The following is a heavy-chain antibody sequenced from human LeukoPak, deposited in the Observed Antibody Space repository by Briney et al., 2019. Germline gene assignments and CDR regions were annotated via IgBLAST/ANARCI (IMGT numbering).Heavy chain of an antibody. J-gene: IGHJ5*02. CDR1: GFTFDDYA. CDR3: AKVSYSSSWYASDWFDP. CDR2: ISWNSGSI. V-gene: IGHV3-9*01. Sequence: GGSLRLSCAASGFTFDDYATHWVRQAPGKGLEWVSGISWNSGSIGYADSVKGRFTISRDNAKNSLYLQMNSLRAEDTALYYCAKVSYSSSWYASDWFDPWGQGTLVTVSS. D-gene: IGHD6-13*01.